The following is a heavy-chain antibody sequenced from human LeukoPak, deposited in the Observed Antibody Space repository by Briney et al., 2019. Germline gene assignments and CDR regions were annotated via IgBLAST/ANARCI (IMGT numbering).Heavy chain of an antibody. Sequence: GGSLRLSCAASGFTFSNYAMSWVRQAPGKGLEWVSAISGSGGSTYYADSVKGRFTISRDNSKNTLYLQMNSLRAEDTAVYYCARDGWPGSSYYRPFDYWGQGTLVTVSS. D-gene: IGHD3-10*01. CDR1: GFTFSNYA. CDR2: ISGSGGST. CDR3: ARDGWPGSSYYRPFDY. V-gene: IGHV3-23*01. J-gene: IGHJ4*02.